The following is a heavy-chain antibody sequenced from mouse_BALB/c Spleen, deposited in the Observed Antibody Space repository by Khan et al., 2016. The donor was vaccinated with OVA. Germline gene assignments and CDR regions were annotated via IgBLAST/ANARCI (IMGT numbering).Heavy chain of an antibody. CDR2: ISYSGGT. CDR1: GYSITSGYA. J-gene: IGHJ2*01. D-gene: IGHD1-1*01. V-gene: IGHV3-2*02. Sequence: EVQLQESGPGLVKPSQSLSLTCTVTGYSITSGYAWNWIRQFPGNILEWMGYISYSGGTSYHQSLKSRISFTRDTSKNQFFLQLNSVTTEDSATDYCARGNYYGYYFDYWGQGTTLTVSS. CDR3: ARGNYYGYYFDY.